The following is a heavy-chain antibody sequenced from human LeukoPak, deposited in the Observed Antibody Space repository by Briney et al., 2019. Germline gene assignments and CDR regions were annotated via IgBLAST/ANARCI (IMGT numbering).Heavy chain of an antibody. CDR1: GFIFSSYA. CDR3: ARISSSGYSFDY. Sequence: GGSLRLSCAASGFIFSSYAMHWVRQAPGKGLEWVAVISYDGSNKYYADSVKGRFTISRDNSKNTLYLQMNSLRAEDTAVYYCARISSSGYSFDYWGQGTLVTVSS. D-gene: IGHD3-22*01. V-gene: IGHV3-30*04. J-gene: IGHJ4*02. CDR2: ISYDGSNK.